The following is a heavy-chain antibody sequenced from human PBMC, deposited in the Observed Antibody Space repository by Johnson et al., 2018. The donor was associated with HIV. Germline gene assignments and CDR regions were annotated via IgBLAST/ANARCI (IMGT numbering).Heavy chain of an antibody. V-gene: IGHV3-30*14. CDR3: ARELVRYAFDI. J-gene: IGHJ3*02. Sequence: QVQLVESGGGVVQPGRSLRLSCAASGFIFSSYAMHWVRQAPGKGLEWVAGISYDGSNKYYADSVKGRFTISRDNSKNTLYLQMNSLRAEDTAVYYCARELVRYAFDIWGQGTMVTVSS. D-gene: IGHD3-9*01. CDR2: ISYDGSNK. CDR1: GFIFSSYA.